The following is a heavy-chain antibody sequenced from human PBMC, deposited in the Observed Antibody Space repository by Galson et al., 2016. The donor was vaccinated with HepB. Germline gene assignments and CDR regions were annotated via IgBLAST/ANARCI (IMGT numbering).Heavy chain of an antibody. V-gene: IGHV4-4*07. J-gene: IGHJ6*03. CDR3: ARAKYHYDSSGYYNGGYYSYYMDV. Sequence: ETLSLTCTVSGGSISTYYWIWMRQSAGKGLEWIGRVHRSGTATYNPSLTSRATLSVDTSKNQFSLKLNSVTAADTAVYFCARAKYHYDSSGYYNGGYYSYYMDVWGKGTTVTVSS. D-gene: IGHD3-22*01. CDR1: GGSISTYY. CDR2: VHRSGTA.